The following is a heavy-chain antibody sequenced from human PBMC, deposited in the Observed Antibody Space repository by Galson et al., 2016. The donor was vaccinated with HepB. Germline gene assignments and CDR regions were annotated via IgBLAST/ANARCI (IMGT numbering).Heavy chain of an antibody. J-gene: IGHJ6*02. D-gene: IGHD2-2*01. Sequence: SLRLSCAASGFTFKDYAMHWIRQAPGKGLEWVSGIGWNSGNIGYADSVKGRFTVSRDNAKKSLYLQMDSLRAEDTALYYCAKGQTSTRYGLDVWGQGTTVTVSS. CDR2: IGWNSGNI. V-gene: IGHV3-9*01. CDR1: GFTFKDYA. CDR3: AKGQTSTRYGLDV.